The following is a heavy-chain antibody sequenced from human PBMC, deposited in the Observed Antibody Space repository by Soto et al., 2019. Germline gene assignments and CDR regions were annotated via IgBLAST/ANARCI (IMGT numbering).Heavy chain of an antibody. CDR1: GYTFTGYY. J-gene: IGHJ5*02. CDR2: INPNSGGT. CDR3: ARDSSGSYPRNWFDP. V-gene: IGHV1-2*02. Sequence: GASVKVSCKASGYTFTGYYMHWVRQAPGQGPEWMGWINPNSGGTNYAQKFQGRVTMTRGTSISTAYMELSRLRSDDTAVYYCARDSSGSYPRNWFDPWGQGTLVTVSS. D-gene: IGHD1-26*01.